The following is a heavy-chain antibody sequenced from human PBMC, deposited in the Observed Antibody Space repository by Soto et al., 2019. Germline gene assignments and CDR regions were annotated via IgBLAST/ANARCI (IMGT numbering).Heavy chain of an antibody. J-gene: IGHJ4*02. D-gene: IGHD5-12*01. Sequence: GGSLRLSCAASGFTFSSYAMSWFRQAPGKGLEWVSAISGSGGSTYYADSVKGRFTISRDNSKNTLYLQMNSLRAEDTAVYYCAKGSDGYNSYYFDYWGQGTLVTVSS. V-gene: IGHV3-23*01. CDR3: AKGSDGYNSYYFDY. CDR2: ISGSGGST. CDR1: GFTFSSYA.